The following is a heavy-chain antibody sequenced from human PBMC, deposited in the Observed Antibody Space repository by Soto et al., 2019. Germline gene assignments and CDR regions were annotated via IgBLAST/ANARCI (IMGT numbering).Heavy chain of an antibody. CDR2: IIPIFGTA. D-gene: IGHD3-16*01. CDR3: AREWGRGWLHNCSYYYYGMDV. V-gene: IGHV1-69*01. J-gene: IGHJ6*02. CDR1: GGTFSSYA. Sequence: QVQLVQSGAEVKKPGSSVKVSCKASGGTFSSYAISWVRQAPGQGLEWMGGIIPIFGTANYAQKFQGRVTITADESTSTAYMELSSLRSEDTAVYYCAREWGRGWLHNCSYYYYGMDVWGQGTTVTVSS.